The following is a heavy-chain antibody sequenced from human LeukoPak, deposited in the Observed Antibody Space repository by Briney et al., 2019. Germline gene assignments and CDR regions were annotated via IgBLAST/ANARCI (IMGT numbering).Heavy chain of an antibody. D-gene: IGHD2-15*01. CDR3: ARDPGEGDIVVVVAEKYGMDV. J-gene: IGHJ6*02. V-gene: IGHV1-2*02. CDR2: INPNSGGT. CDR1: GYTFTGYY. Sequence: ASVKVSCKASGYTFTGYYMHWVRQAPGQGLEWMEWINPNSGGTNYAQKFQGRVTMTRDTSISTAYMELSRLRSDDTAVYYCARDPGEGDIVVVVAEKYGMDVWGQGTTVAVSS.